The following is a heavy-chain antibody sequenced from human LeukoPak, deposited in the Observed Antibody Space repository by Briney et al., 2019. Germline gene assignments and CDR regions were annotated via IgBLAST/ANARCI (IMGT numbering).Heavy chain of an antibody. CDR1: GYTFTGYY. Sequence: ASVKVSCKASGYTFTGYYLHWVRQAPGQGLEWMGWINPNSGGTNYAQKFQGRVTMTRDTSISTAYMELSRLRSDDTAVYYCASGQVVPAAMVGYYYYGMDVWGQGTTVTVSS. CDR2: INPNSGGT. CDR3: ASGQVVPAAMVGYYYYGMDV. D-gene: IGHD2-2*01. V-gene: IGHV1-2*02. J-gene: IGHJ6*02.